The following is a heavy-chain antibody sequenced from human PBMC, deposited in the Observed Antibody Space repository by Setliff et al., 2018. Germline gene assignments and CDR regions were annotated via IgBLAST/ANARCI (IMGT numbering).Heavy chain of an antibody. CDR2: INTGGGSA. Sequence: EASVKVSCKASGYAFINYYMFWVRQAPGQGPEWMGTINTGGGSASIVDQFQGRVTMTRDTSTSTVYLELNSLRSDDTAVYYCVRGGLAAAGKKGVFEHWGQGTLVTVSS. D-gene: IGHD6-13*01. CDR1: GYAFINYY. CDR3: VRGGLAAAGKKGVFEH. V-gene: IGHV1-46*01. J-gene: IGHJ4*02.